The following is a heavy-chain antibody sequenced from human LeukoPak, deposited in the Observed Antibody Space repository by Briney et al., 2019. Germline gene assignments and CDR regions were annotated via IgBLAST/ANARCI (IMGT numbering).Heavy chain of an antibody. V-gene: IGHV3-48*04. CDR1: GFTFSTYS. CDR3: ARDSDVHCSGGSCTNFDY. D-gene: IGHD2-15*01. J-gene: IGHJ4*02. Sequence: GGSLRLSCVASGFTFSTYSMNWVRQAPGKGLEWVSYISSSGSTIYYADSVKGRFTISRDNAKNSLYLQMNTLRAEDTAVYYCARDSDVHCSGGSCTNFDYWGQGTLVTVSS. CDR2: ISSSGSTI.